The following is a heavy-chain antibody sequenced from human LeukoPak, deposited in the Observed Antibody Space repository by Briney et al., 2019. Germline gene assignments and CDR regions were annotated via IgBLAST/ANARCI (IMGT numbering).Heavy chain of an antibody. V-gene: IGHV4-34*01. CDR2: INHSGST. Sequence: SETLSLTCAVYGGSFSGYYWSWIRQPPGKGLEWIGEINHSGSTNYNPSLKSRVTISVDTSKNQFSLKLSSVTAADTAVYYCARNHIVVVTAIPGAFDIWGQGTMVTVSS. CDR1: GGSFSGYY. J-gene: IGHJ3*02. CDR3: ARNHIVVVTAIPGAFDI. D-gene: IGHD2-21*02.